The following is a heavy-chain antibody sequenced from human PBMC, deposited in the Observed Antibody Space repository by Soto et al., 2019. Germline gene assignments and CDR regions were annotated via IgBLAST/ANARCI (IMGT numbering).Heavy chain of an antibody. CDR3: ALVERGTATTVVDAFDI. D-gene: IGHD1-1*01. J-gene: IGHJ3*02. V-gene: IGHV4-34*01. Sequence: QVQLQQWGAGLLKPSETLSLTCAVYGGFVSSGSYYWSWIRQPPGKGLEWIGEMSHSGGTHFNPSLKSRVTISVDTSKNQFSLKMSSVTAADTALYYCALVERGTATTVVDAFDIWGPGTMVTVSS. CDR2: MSHSGGT. CDR1: GGFVSSGSYY.